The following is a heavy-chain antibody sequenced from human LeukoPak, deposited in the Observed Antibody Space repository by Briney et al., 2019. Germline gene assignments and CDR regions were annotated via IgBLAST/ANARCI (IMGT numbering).Heavy chain of an antibody. CDR1: GGSISSSNW. V-gene: IGHV4-4*02. CDR3: ARSRIQLWSTPYDY. D-gene: IGHD5-18*01. J-gene: IGHJ4*02. CDR2: IYHSGST. Sequence: SGTLSLTCAVSGGSISSSNWWSWVRQPPGKGLEWIGEIYHSGSTNYNPSLKSRVTISVDTSKNQFSLKLSSVTAADTAVYYCARSRIQLWSTPYDYWGQGTLVTVSS.